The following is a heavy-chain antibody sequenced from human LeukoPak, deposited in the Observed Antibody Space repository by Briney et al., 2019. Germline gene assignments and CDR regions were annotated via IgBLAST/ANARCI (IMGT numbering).Heavy chain of an antibody. D-gene: IGHD2-15*01. J-gene: IGHJ4*02. CDR1: GFTFSNAW. V-gene: IGHV3-15*01. CDR2: IKSKTDGGTT. Sequence: GGSLRLSCAASGFTFSNAWMSWVRQAPGKGLEWVGRIKSKTDGGTTDYAAPVKGRFTISRDDSKNTLYLQMNSLKTEDTAVYYCTTEERVSSGYCSGGSCYIDYWGQGTLVTVSS. CDR3: TTEERVSSGYCSGGSCYIDY.